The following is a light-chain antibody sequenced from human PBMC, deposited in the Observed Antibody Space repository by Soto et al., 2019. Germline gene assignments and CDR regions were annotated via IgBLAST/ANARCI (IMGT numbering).Light chain of an antibody. CDR2: EVS. J-gene: IGLJ1*01. Sequence: QSALTQPAFVSGSPGQSITISCTGTSSDAGAYNYVSWYQHPPGKAPKLMISEVSNRPSGVSKRFSGSKSGNTASLTISGLQAEDEADYYCSSYTSTSTRVFGTGTKVTVL. V-gene: IGLV2-14*01. CDR3: SSYTSTSTRV. CDR1: SSDAGAYNY.